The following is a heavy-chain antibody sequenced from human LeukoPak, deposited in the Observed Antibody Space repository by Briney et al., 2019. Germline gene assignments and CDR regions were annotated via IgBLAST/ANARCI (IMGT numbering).Heavy chain of an antibody. J-gene: IGHJ4*02. D-gene: IGHD4-23*01. CDR1: GYTFTTKW. CDR3: ARQDGGPYGTFDS. V-gene: IGHV5-51*01. Sequence: GESLNISCKASGYTFTTKWIGWVRQMPGKGLEWLGIIFPGDSDTRYSPSFQGQVTISADRSISTAYLQWSSLKASDTAIFYCARQDGGPYGTFDSWGQGTLVTVSS. CDR2: IFPGDSDT.